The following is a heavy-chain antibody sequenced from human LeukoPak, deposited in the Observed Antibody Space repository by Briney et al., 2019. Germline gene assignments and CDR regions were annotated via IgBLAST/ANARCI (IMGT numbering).Heavy chain of an antibody. D-gene: IGHD3-3*01. J-gene: IGHJ4*02. CDR3: AKEEW. CDR2: ISYDGSNK. CDR1: GFTFSDYT. Sequence: GGSLRLSCAASGFTFSDYTMHWVRQAPGKGLEWVAVISYDGSNKYYADSVKGRFTISRDNSKNTLYLQMNSLRAEDTAVYYCAKEEWWGQGTLVTVSS. V-gene: IGHV3-30*04.